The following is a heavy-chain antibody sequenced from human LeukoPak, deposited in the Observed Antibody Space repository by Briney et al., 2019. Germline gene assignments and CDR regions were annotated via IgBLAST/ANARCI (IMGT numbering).Heavy chain of an antibody. D-gene: IGHD3-16*02. CDR2: ISAYNGNT. J-gene: IGHJ4*02. CDR1: GYTFTSYG. CDR3: ARCDYVWGSYRFPFDY. Sequence: ASVKVSCKASGYTFTSYGISWVRQAPGQGLEWMGWISAYNGNTNYAQKLQGRGTMTTDTSTSTAYMELRSLRSDDTAVYYCARCDYVWGSYRFPFDYWGQGTLVTVSS. V-gene: IGHV1-18*01.